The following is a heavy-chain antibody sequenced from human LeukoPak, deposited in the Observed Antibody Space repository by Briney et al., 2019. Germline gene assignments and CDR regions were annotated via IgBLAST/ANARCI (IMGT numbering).Heavy chain of an antibody. D-gene: IGHD6-13*01. CDR1: GFTFSNFW. V-gene: IGHV3-7*01. Sequence: GGSLRLSCAASGFTFSNFWMTWVRQAQGKGLEWVANVKQDGSEKSCVDSVKGRFTISRDNAKNPLYLQMNSLRVEDTAVYYCARGRGDSSSWYFDYWGQGTLVTVSS. CDR2: VKQDGSEK. CDR3: ARGRGDSSSWYFDY. J-gene: IGHJ4*02.